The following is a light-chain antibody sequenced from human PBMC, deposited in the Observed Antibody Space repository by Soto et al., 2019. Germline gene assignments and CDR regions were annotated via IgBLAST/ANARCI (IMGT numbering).Light chain of an antibody. CDR3: QQSYSTPVK. CDR1: QSISSY. CDR2: AAS. J-gene: IGKJ1*01. Sequence: DIQMTQSPSSLSASVGDRVTITCRASQSISSYLNWYQQKPGKAPKLLIYAASSLQSEVPSRFSGSGSGTDFTLTISSLQPEDFATYYCQQSYSTPVKFGQGTKVEIK. V-gene: IGKV1-39*01.